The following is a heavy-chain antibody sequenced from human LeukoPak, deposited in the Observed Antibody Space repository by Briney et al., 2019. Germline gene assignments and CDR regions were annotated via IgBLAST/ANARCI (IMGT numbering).Heavy chain of an antibody. Sequence: GGALRLSCAPSGFSFSSYWMSWVRPAPGTGLEWVANIKQDGSEKNHVDSPKGRFTLSRDNAKNSLYLQMYSLRAEDTAVYYCARDGVSMVRGVRVLDYYNYYMDVWGKGTTVTISS. J-gene: IGHJ6*03. V-gene: IGHV3-7*01. CDR3: ARDGVSMVRGVRVLDYYNYYMDV. CDR1: GFSFSSYW. CDR2: IKQDGSEK. D-gene: IGHD3-10*01.